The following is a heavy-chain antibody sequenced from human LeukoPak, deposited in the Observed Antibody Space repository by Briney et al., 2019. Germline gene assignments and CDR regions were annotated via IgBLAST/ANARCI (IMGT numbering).Heavy chain of an antibody. J-gene: IGHJ4*02. Sequence: PSGTLSLTCAVSGGSISSSNWWSWVRQPPGKGLEWIGEIYHSGSTNYNPSLKSRVTISVDKSKNQFSLKLSSVTAADTAVYYCARLVTADYYDSSGYIDYWGQGTLVTVSS. V-gene: IGHV4-4*02. CDR3: ARLVTADYYDSSGYIDY. CDR1: GGSISSSNW. CDR2: IYHSGST. D-gene: IGHD3-22*01.